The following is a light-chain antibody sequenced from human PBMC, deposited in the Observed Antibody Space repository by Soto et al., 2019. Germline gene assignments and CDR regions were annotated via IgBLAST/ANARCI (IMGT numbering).Light chain of an antibody. Sequence: EIVMTQSPATLSVSPGERATLSCRASQSVSRNLAWYQQKPGQSPRLLIYAASTRATGIPARFSGSGSGTEFTLTISNLQSEDFAVYYCEHYNTWPRTFGQGTKVEVK. CDR3: EHYNTWPRT. J-gene: IGKJ1*01. CDR1: QSVSRN. CDR2: AAS. V-gene: IGKV3-15*01.